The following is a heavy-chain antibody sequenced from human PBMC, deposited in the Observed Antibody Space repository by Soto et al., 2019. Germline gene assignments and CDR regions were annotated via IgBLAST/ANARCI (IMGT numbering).Heavy chain of an antibody. D-gene: IGHD3-3*01. V-gene: IGHV1-2*02. CDR2: INPNSGGT. CDR1: GYTFTGYY. Sequence: APVKVSCKASGYTFTGYYMHWVRQAPGQGLEWMGWINPNSGGTNYAQKFQGRVTMTRDTSISTAYMELSRLRSDDTAVYYCARDLHYDFWSGYPDPNCSDPWGHGTLGTVSS. J-gene: IGHJ5*02. CDR3: ARDLHYDFWSGYPDPNCSDP.